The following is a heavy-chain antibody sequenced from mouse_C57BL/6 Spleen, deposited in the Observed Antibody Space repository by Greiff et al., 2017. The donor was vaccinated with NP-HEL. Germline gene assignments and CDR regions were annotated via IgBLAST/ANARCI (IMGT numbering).Heavy chain of an antibody. D-gene: IGHD2-1*01. V-gene: IGHV1-61*01. CDR2: IYPSDSET. J-gene: IGHJ2*01. CDR1: GYTFTSYW. CDR3: AREHLWYYDY. Sequence: QVQLQQPGAELVRPGSSVKLSCKASGYTFTSYWMDWVKQRPGQGLEWIGNIYPSDSETHYNQKFKDKATLTVDKSSSTAYMQLSSLTSEDSAVYYCAREHLWYYDYWGQGTTLTVSS.